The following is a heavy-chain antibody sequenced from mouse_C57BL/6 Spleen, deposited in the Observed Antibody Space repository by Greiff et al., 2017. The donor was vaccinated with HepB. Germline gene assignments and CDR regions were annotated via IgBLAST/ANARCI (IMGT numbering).Heavy chain of an antibody. CDR3: ARSIYDGYFDY. CDR1: GYTFTSYG. CDR2: IYPRSGNT. Sequence: LVESGAELARPGASVKLSCKASGYTFTSYGISWVKQRTGQGLEWIGEIYPRSGNTYYNEKFKGKATLTADKSSSTAYMELRSLTSEDSAVYFCARSIYDGYFDYWGQGTTLTVSS. J-gene: IGHJ2*01. V-gene: IGHV1-81*01. D-gene: IGHD2-3*01.